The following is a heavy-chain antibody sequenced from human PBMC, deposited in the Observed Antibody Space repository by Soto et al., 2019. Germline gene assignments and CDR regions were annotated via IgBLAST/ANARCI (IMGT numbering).Heavy chain of an antibody. Sequence: ASVKVSCKVSGYTLTELSMHWVRQAPGKGLEWMGGFDPEDGETIYAQKFQGRVTMTEDTSTDTAYMELSSLRSEDTAVYYCAISYDFWSGSPPWYWGQGTLVTVSS. J-gene: IGHJ4*02. V-gene: IGHV1-24*01. CDR2: FDPEDGET. CDR1: GYTLTELS. D-gene: IGHD3-3*01. CDR3: AISYDFWSGSPPWY.